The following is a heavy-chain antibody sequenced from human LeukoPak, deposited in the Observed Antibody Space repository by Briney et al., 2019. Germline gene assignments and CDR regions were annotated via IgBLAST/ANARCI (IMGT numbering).Heavy chain of an antibody. CDR1: GYTFTSYY. V-gene: IGHV1-2*02. CDR3: ARELIAAAGYFDY. CDR2: INPNSGGT. Sequence: ASVKVSCKASGYTFTSYYMHWVRQAPGQGLEWMGIINPNSGGTNYAQKFQGRVTMTRDTSISTAYMELSRLRSDDTAVYYCARELIAAAGYFDYWGQGTLVTVSS. J-gene: IGHJ4*02. D-gene: IGHD6-13*01.